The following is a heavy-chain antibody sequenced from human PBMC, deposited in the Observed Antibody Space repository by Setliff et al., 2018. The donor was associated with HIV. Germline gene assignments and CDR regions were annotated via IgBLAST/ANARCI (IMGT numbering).Heavy chain of an antibody. CDR1: GGSFSGYY. V-gene: IGHV4-34*01. J-gene: IGHJ6*03. D-gene: IGHD3-16*02. Sequence: SETLSLTCAVYGGSFSGYYWSWIRQPPGKGLEWIGEINHSGSTNYNPSLKSRVTISIDTSKNQFSLKVSSVTAADTALYYCARGLPGTYRYSYYYYYMDVWDKGTTVTVSS. CDR3: ARGLPGTYRYSYYYYYMDV. CDR2: INHSGST.